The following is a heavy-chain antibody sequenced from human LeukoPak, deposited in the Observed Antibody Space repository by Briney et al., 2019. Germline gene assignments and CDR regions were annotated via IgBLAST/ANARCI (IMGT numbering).Heavy chain of an antibody. V-gene: IGHV3-30*02. D-gene: IGHD6-6*01. CDR1: GFTFSSYG. J-gene: IGHJ4*02. CDR3: AKQYNRSALFDY. CDR2: IRYDGSNK. Sequence: PGGSLRLSCAASGFTFSSYGMYWVRQAPGKGLEWVAFIRYDGSNKYYADSVKGRLTISRDNSKNTLYLQMNSLRAEDTAVYFCAKQYNRSALFDYWGQGTLVTVSS.